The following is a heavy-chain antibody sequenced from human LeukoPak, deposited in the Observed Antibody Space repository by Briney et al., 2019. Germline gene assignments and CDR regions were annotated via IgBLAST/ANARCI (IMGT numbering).Heavy chain of an antibody. J-gene: IGHJ4*02. V-gene: IGHV1-69*13. CDR1: GGTLSSYP. Sequence: ASVKVSRKGSGGTLSSYPISWVRQPPGQGLEWMGGIIPTFGTANYAQKFQGRVTITAEESTSTAYMELSSVRSEDTGVYYCARESKRYCSSTSCNDYWGQGTLVTVSS. D-gene: IGHD2-2*01. CDR3: ARESKRYCSSTSCNDY. CDR2: IIPTFGTA.